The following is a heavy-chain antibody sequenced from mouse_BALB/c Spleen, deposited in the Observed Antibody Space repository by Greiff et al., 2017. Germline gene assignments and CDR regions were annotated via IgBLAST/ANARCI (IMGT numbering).Heavy chain of an antibody. J-gene: IGHJ3*01. CDR1: GFSLTSYG. CDR2: IWSGGST. D-gene: IGHD2-4*01. Sequence: QVQLKQSGPGLVQPSQSLSITCTVSGFSLTSYGVHWVRQSPGKGLEWLGVIWSGGSTDYNAAFISRLSISKDNSKSQVFFKMNSLQANDTAIYYCARIYYDYDVAWFAYWGQGTLVTVSA. V-gene: IGHV2-2*02. CDR3: ARIYYDYDVAWFAY.